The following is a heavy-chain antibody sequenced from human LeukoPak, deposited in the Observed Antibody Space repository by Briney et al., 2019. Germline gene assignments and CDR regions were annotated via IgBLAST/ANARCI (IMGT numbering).Heavy chain of an antibody. J-gene: IGHJ4*02. Sequence: GGSLRLSCAASGFTFSSYGMSWVRQAPGKGLEWVSGISGSGSSTYYADSVKGRFTISRDNSKNMLYLQMNSLRGEDTGVYYCAKTPVRRFPLYFDYWGQGTLVTVSS. CDR2: ISGSGSST. D-gene: IGHD3-3*01. CDR3: AKTPVRRFPLYFDY. V-gene: IGHV3-23*01. CDR1: GFTFSSYG.